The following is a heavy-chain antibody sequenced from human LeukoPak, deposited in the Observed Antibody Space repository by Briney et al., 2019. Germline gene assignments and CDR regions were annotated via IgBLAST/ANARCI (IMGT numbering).Heavy chain of an antibody. CDR2: VYYSGST. J-gene: IGHJ5*02. CDR1: GGSISSGDYY. D-gene: IGHD2-21*01. CDR3: ARRVIRNYSWFDP. V-gene: IGHV4-61*03. Sequence: PSQTLSLTCTVSGGSISSGDYYWSWIRQPPGKGLEWIGHVYYSGSTSYNPSLKGRVTISVDTSKNHFSLELHSVTAADTAVYYCARRVIRNYSWFDPWGQGPLVTVSS.